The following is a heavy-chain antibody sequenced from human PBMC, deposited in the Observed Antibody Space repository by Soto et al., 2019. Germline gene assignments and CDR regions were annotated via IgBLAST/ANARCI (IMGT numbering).Heavy chain of an antibody. CDR3: ARDTVRTRHEELPLNSYGIDV. Sequence: QAQLQESGPGLVRPSQTLSLTCTVSRGSINNGIYYWNWIRQQTGKGLEWIGYTHDSGSTYYNPSLTSRVTCTAETPEYRFSPKVRPVTVAATAVYYCARDTVRTRHEELPLNSYGIDVWGQGTRVTVSS. CDR1: RGSINNGIYY. V-gene: IGHV4-31*03. J-gene: IGHJ6*02. CDR2: THDSGST. D-gene: IGHD1-26*01.